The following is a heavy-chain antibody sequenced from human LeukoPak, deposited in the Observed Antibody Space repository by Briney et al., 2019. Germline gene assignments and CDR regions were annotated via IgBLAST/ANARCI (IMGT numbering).Heavy chain of an antibody. V-gene: IGHV1-2*02. CDR1: GYTFTGYY. J-gene: IGHJ4*02. CDR3: VRGRLAAGYTLDY. D-gene: IGHD3-9*01. CDR2: INPNSGGT. Sequence: ASVKVSCKASGYTFTGYYMHWVRQAPGQGLEWMGWINPNSGGTNYAQKFQGRVTMTRDTSISTAYMELNSLRAEDTAVYYCVRGRLAAGYTLDYWGQGTLVTVSS.